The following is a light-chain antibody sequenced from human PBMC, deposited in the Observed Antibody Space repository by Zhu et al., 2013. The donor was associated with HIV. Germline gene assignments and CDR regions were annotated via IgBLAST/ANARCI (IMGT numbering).Light chain of an antibody. J-gene: IGKJ3*01. V-gene: IGKV1-9*01. CDR1: HDIGKY. Sequence: DIQLTQSPSFLSASVGDRVTITCRASHDIGKYLAWYQQKPGKAPKLLIYAASTLQSGVPLRFGGSGSGTDFTLTISSLRPEDFATYYCQHVNNNPAFGPGTEV. CDR3: QHVNNNPA. CDR2: AAS.